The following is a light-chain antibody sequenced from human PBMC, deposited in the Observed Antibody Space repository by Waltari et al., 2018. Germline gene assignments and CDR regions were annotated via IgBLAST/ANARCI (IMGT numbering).Light chain of an antibody. CDR3: QQYDGEVVT. J-gene: IGKJ4*01. Sequence: ELVLTPSPGTLSLSPGERATLSCRASQSVTSISLTWYQKKVGQAPRLLIYGTSSRATGIPDRFSGSGSGTEFTLTISRLEPEDFAVYYCQQYDGEVVTFGGGTKVEI. CDR2: GTS. CDR1: QSVTSIS. V-gene: IGKV3-20*01.